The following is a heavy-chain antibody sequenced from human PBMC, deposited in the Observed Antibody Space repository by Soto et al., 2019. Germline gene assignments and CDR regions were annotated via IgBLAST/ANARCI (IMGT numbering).Heavy chain of an antibody. J-gene: IGHJ6*02. Sequence: SVKVSCKASGGTFSSYAISWVRQAPGQGLEWMGGIIPIFGTANYAQKFQGRVTITADESTSTAYMELSSLRSEDTAVYYCARDRGGQWELLRNYYYGMDVWGQGTTVTVSS. D-gene: IGHD1-26*01. CDR3: ARDRGGQWELLRNYYYGMDV. CDR1: GGTFSSYA. V-gene: IGHV1-69*13. CDR2: IIPIFGTA.